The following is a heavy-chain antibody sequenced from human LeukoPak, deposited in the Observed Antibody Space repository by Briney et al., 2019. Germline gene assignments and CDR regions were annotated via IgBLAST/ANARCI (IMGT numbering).Heavy chain of an antibody. J-gene: IGHJ3*02. D-gene: IGHD2-21*01. CDR1: GFTFSTYF. V-gene: IGHV3-30-3*01. CDR3: ARERQDTILHSGAFDI. CDR2: IASDGSHT. Sequence: GGSLRLSCAASGFTFSTYFMHWVRQAPGKGLEWGADIASDGSHTFYVDSVKGRFTISRDNSKNTLYLQKNSLRAEDTAVYFCARERQDTILHSGAFDIWGQGTMVTVSS.